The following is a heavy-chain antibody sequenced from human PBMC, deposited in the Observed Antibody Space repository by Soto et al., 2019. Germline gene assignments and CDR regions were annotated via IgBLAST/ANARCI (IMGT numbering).Heavy chain of an antibody. CDR3: AIRGASQWLKF. Sequence: PGESLKISCKGSGYRFTSYWIGWVRQVPGKGLEWMGIIYTGDSDARYSPSFQGQVTISADKSISTAYLQWSSLKASDTAIYYCAIRGASQWLKFWGQGTLVTVSS. J-gene: IGHJ4*02. D-gene: IGHD6-19*01. CDR1: GYRFTSYW. V-gene: IGHV5-51*01. CDR2: IYTGDSDA.